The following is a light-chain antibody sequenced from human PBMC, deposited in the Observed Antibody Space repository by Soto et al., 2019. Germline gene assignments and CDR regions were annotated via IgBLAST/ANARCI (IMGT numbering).Light chain of an antibody. V-gene: IGLV3-1*01. CDR1: NLGDKY. CDR3: QAWDRGSAHV. Sequence: SYELTQPPSVSVSPGQTASITCSGDNLGDKYASWYQQKPGQAPVLVIYQDIKRPSGIPERFSGSNSGNTATLTISGTQAMDEADYYCQAWDRGSAHVFGTGTKLTVL. CDR2: QDI. J-gene: IGLJ1*01.